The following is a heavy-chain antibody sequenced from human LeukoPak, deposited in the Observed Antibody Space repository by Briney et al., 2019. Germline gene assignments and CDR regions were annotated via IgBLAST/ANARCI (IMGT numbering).Heavy chain of an antibody. D-gene: IGHD3-22*01. CDR1: GYTFTGYY. CDR3: AREGDNSGYQPFDY. J-gene: IGHJ4*02. V-gene: IGHV1-2*06. Sequence: ASVKVSCKASGYTFTGYYIHWVRQTPGQGPEWMGRISPSSGGTNYAQKFQGRVTMTRDTSISTAYMELRRLGSDGTAVYYCAREGDNSGYQPFDYWGQGTLITVSS. CDR2: ISPSSGGT.